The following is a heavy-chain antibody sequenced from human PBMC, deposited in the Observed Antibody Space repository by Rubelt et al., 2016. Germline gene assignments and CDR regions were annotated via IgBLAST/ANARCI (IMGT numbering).Heavy chain of an antibody. D-gene: IGHD6-19*01. V-gene: IGHV1-2*06. CDR2: INPNSGGT. J-gene: IGHJ4*02. Sequence: QVQLVQSGAEVKKPGASVKVSCKASGYTFTGYYMHWVRQAPGQGLEWVGRINPNSGGTNYAQKVQGRVSMTRCTYITTAHMGRCRLRSDGAAVFYCAGESSSGWYIDYWGQGTLVTVSS. CDR3: AGESSSGWYIDY. CDR1: GYTFTGYY.